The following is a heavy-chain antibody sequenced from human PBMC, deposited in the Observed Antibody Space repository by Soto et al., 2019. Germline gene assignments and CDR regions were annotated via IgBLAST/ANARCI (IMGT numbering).Heavy chain of an antibody. CDR3: ARGSSIAGLYYGMDV. CDR1: GGSISRGGYY. CDR2: NYYSGIT. V-gene: IGHV4-31*03. Sequence: QVQLQESGPGLVKPSQTLSLTCTISGGSISRGGYYWTWIRQHPGKCLEWIGYNYYSGITYYNPSLKSRVTISLDTSNNPFSLMLSSVTAADTAVYYCARGSSIAGLYYGMDVWGQGTTVTVSS. J-gene: IGHJ6*02. D-gene: IGHD6-6*01.